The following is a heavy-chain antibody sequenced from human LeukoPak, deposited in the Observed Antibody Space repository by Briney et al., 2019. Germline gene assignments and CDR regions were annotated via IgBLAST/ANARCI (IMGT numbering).Heavy chain of an antibody. V-gene: IGHV4-59*08. J-gene: IGHJ3*02. CDR3: ARPAGYYDSPYDFDI. D-gene: IGHD3-22*01. CDR2: VSHSGST. Sequence: SETLSLTCTVSGGSISSYYWSWIRQPPGKRLEWIGYVSHSGSTNYNPSLKSRVTISVDTSKNQFSLELSSVTAADTAVYYCARPAGYYDSPYDFDIWGQGKMVTVSS. CDR1: GGSISSYY.